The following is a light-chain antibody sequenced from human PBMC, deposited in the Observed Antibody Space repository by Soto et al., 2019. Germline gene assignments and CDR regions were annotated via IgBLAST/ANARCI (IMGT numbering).Light chain of an antibody. CDR3: AAWDDSLNGVV. J-gene: IGLJ2*01. CDR2: SNN. V-gene: IGLV1-44*01. CDR1: SSNIGSNT. Sequence: QSALTQPPSASGTPGQRVTISCSGSSSNIGSNTVNWHQQLPGTAPKLLIYSNNQRPSGVPDRFSGSKSGTSASLAISGLQSEDEADYYCAAWDDSLNGVVFGGGTKVTVL.